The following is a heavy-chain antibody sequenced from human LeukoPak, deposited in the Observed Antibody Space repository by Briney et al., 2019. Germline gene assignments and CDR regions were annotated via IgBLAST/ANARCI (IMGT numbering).Heavy chain of an antibody. J-gene: IGHJ4*02. CDR3: AKDSDQELGSVDY. V-gene: IGHV3-23*01. CDR1: GFTFSSYA. D-gene: IGHD6-13*01. Sequence: GGSLRLSCAASGFTFSSYAMSWVRQAPGKGLEWVSGVSGSGGRTYYADSVKGRFTISRDNSKNTLYLQMNSLRAEDTAVYYCAKDSDQELGSVDYWGQGTVVTVSS. CDR2: VSGSGGRT.